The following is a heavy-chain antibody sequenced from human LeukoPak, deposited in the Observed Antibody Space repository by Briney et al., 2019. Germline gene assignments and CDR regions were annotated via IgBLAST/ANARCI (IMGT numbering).Heavy chain of an antibody. D-gene: IGHD2/OR15-2a*01. Sequence: SETLSLTCTVSGGSIRSHSYHWGWIRQPPGKGLEWIGSIYFSGSTYFNPSFKSRVSISLDTSKNQFSLELSSVTAADTAVYYCARSTGTSMPYYFDYWGQGTLVTVSS. CDR3: ARSTGTSMPYYFDY. J-gene: IGHJ4*02. V-gene: IGHV4-39*07. CDR1: GGSIRSHSYH. CDR2: IYFSGST.